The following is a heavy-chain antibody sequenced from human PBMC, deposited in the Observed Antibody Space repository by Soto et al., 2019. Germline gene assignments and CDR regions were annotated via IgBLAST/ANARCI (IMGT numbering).Heavy chain of an antibody. CDR2: IKQDGSEK. Sequence: EVQLVESGGGLVQPGGSLRLSCAASGFTFNSYWMSWVRQAPGKGLEWVANIKQDGSEKYYVDSVKGRFTISRDNAKKSLYLQMKSLRAEDRAVYYCAREPSRIYGMDVWGQGTTVTVSS. J-gene: IGHJ6*02. CDR1: GFTFNSYW. V-gene: IGHV3-7*03. CDR3: AREPSRIYGMDV.